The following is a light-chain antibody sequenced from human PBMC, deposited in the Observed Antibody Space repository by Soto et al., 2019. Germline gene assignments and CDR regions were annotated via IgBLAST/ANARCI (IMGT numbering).Light chain of an antibody. Sequence: EIVLTQSPATLSLSPGERATLSCRASLSVGGYLAWYQQRPGQAPRVLIYDASNRATGIPVRFSGSGSGTDFTLTISSLEPEDFAVYYCQQYGSSPPWTFGQGTKVDI. J-gene: IGKJ1*01. CDR3: QQYGSSPPWT. V-gene: IGKV3-11*01. CDR1: LSVGGY. CDR2: DAS.